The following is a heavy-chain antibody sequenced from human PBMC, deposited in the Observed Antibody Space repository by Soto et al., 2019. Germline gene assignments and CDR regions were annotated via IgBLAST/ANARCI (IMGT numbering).Heavy chain of an antibody. J-gene: IGHJ4*02. CDR1: GFTFSGSA. CDR3: TRAYYYASSGYYPALY. D-gene: IGHD3-22*01. Sequence: PGGSLRLSCAASGFTFSGSAMHWVRQASGKGLEWVGRIRSKANSYATAYAASVKGRSTISRDDSKNTAYLQMNSLKTEDTAVYYCTRAYYYASSGYYPALYWGQGTLVAVSS. CDR2: IRSKANSYAT. V-gene: IGHV3-73*01.